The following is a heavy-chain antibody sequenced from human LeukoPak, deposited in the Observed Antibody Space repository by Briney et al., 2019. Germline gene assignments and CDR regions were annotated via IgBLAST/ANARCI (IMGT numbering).Heavy chain of an antibody. CDR3: AKELTAAAGNDC. D-gene: IGHD6-13*01. CDR1: GFTFSDYY. V-gene: IGHV3-11*06. J-gene: IGHJ5*01. CDR2: ISSSSSYK. Sequence: GGSLRLSCAASGFTFSDYYMSWIRQAPGKGLEWVSYISSSSSYKIYADSVEDRFNISRDNAKNSLYVQMNSLRTGDTAVYYCAKELTAAAGNDCWGQRTLV.